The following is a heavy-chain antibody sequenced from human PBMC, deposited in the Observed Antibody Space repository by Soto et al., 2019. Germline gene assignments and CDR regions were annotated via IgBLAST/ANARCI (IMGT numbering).Heavy chain of an antibody. V-gene: IGHV4-34*01. CDR2: INHSGST. D-gene: IGHD6-6*01. Sequence: WDTLSLTCAVYGGAFIGYYWSWIRQPPGKGLEWIGEINHSGSTNYNPSLKSRVTISVDTSKNQFSLKLSSVTAADTAVYYCARGLGSSSPFDYWGQGTLVTVSS. CDR1: GGAFIGYY. CDR3: ARGLGSSSPFDY. J-gene: IGHJ4*02.